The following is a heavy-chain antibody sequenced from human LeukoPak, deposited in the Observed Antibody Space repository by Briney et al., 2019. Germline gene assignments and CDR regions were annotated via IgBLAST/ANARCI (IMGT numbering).Heavy chain of an antibody. CDR3: ARRPSYYDFSDYNWFDP. Sequence: SETLSLTCAVYGGSFSGYYWSWIRQPPGKGLEWIGEINHSGSTNYNPSLKSRVTISVDTSKNQLSLKLSSVTAADTAVYYCARRPSYYDFSDYNWFDPWGQGTLVTVSS. CDR2: INHSGST. CDR1: GGSFSGYY. J-gene: IGHJ5*02. D-gene: IGHD3-3*01. V-gene: IGHV4-34*01.